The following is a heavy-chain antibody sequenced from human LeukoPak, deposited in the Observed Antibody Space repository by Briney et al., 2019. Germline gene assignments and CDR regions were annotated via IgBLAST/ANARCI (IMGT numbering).Heavy chain of an antibody. D-gene: IGHD3-22*01. CDR2: IDSDGNIT. Sequence: GGSLRLSSEASGFXFSSYWMHWVRQAPGRGLVSVSRIDSDGNITSYADSVKGRFTISRDNAKNTLYLQMNSLRAEDTAVYYCARISYDSSGYYDYWGQGTLVTVSS. CDR3: ARISYDSSGYYDY. CDR1: GFXFSSYW. J-gene: IGHJ4*02. V-gene: IGHV3-74*01.